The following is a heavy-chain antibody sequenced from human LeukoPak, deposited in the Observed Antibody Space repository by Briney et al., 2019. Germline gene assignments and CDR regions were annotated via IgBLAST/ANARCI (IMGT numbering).Heavy chain of an antibody. V-gene: IGHV4-34*01. D-gene: IGHD3-22*01. CDR1: GGSFSGYY. CDR2: INHSGST. CDR3: ARERRYYDSSGYYSHFDY. Sequence: PSETLSLTCAVYGGSFSGYYWSWIRQPPGKGLEWIGEINHSGSTNYNPSLKSRVTISVDTSKNQFSLKLSSVTAADTAVYYCARERRYYDSSGYYSHFDYWGQGTLVTVSS. J-gene: IGHJ4*02.